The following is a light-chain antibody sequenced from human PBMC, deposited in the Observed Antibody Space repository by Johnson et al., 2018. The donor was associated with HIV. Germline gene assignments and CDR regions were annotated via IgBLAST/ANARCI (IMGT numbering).Light chain of an antibody. CDR3: GTWDGSLSALYV. CDR2: DNN. CDR1: SSNIGNNY. J-gene: IGLJ1*01. Sequence: QAVLTQPPSVSAAPGQTVTISCSGSSSNIGNNYVSWYQQLPGTAPKLLIYDNNKRPSGIPDRFSGSKSGTSATLGITGLQTGDEADYYCGTWDGSLSALYVFGTGTKVTVL. V-gene: IGLV1-51*01.